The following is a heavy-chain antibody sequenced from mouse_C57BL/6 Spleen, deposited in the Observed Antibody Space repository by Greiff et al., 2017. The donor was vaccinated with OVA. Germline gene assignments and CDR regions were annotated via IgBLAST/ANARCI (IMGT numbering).Heavy chain of an antibody. Sequence: QVQLQQPGTELVKPGASVKLSCKASGYTFTSYWMHWVKQRPGQGLQWIVDINPSNGGTNYNEKFKSKATLTVDKSSSTAYMQLSSLTSEDSAVYYCARGVYDSYFDYWGQGTTLTVSS. V-gene: IGHV1-53*01. J-gene: IGHJ2*01. D-gene: IGHD2-3*01. CDR3: ARGVYDSYFDY. CDR2: INPSNGGT. CDR1: GYTFTSYW.